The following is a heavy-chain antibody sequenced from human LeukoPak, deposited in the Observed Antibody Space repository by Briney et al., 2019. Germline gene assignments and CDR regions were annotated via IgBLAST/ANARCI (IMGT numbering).Heavy chain of an antibody. Sequence: SETLSLTCTVSGGSITNYYWTWIRQPAGKGLEWIGRMSTSGSTNYNPSLKSRVTISVDTSKNQFSLKLSSVTAADTAVYYCASTLSSGYYHWGQGTLVTVSS. CDR2: MSTSGST. CDR1: GGSITNYY. D-gene: IGHD3-22*01. V-gene: IGHV4-4*07. CDR3: ASTLSSGYYH. J-gene: IGHJ5*02.